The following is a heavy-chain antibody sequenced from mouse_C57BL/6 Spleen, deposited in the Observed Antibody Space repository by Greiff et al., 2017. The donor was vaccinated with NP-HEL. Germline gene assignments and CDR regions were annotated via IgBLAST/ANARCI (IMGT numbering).Heavy chain of an antibody. D-gene: IGHD1-1*02. CDR1: GYTFTSYW. V-gene: IGHV1-64*01. CDR3: ARGGWDWYFDV. Sequence: VKLQQPGAELVKPGASVKLSCKASGYTFTSYWMHWVKQRPGQGLEWIGMIHPNSGSTNYKEKFKSKATLPVDKSSSTAYMQLSSLTSEDSAVYYCARGGWDWYFDVWGTGTTVTVSS. CDR2: IHPNSGST. J-gene: IGHJ1*03.